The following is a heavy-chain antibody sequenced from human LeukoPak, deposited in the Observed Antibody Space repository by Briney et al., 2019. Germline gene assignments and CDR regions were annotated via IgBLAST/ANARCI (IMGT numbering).Heavy chain of an antibody. V-gene: IGHV4-34*01. CDR2: INHSGST. J-gene: IGHJ4*02. Sequence: SETLSLTCAVYGGSFSGYYWSWIRQPPGKGLEWIGEINHSGSTNYNPSLKSRVTISVDTSKNQFSLKLSSVTAADTAVYYCATRNARNTAIDYWGQGTLVTVSS. CDR3: ATRNARNTAIDY. CDR1: GGSFSGYY. D-gene: IGHD5-18*01.